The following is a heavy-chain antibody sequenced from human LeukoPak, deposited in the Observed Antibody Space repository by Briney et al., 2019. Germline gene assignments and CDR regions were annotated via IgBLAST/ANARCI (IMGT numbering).Heavy chain of an antibody. CDR1: GFTFSSYE. J-gene: IGHJ4*02. CDR3: VAAGTFDY. D-gene: IGHD6-13*01. V-gene: IGHV3-66*01. CDR2: IYSGGST. Sequence: GGSLRLSCAASGFTFSSYEMNWVRQAPGKGLEWVSVIYSGGSTYYADSVKGRFTISRDNTKNTLYPQMNTLRAEDTAVYYCVAAGTFDYWGQGALVTVSS.